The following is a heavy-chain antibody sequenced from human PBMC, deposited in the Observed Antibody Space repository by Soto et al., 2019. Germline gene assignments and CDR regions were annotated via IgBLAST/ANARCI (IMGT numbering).Heavy chain of an antibody. V-gene: IGHV1-69*13. CDR2: IIPMYGKT. CDR1: GGPFSSYA. Sequence: ASVKVSCKASGGPFSSYATSWVRQAPGQGLEWMGGIIPMYGKTDYAQKFQGRITISADESTSTAYMELSSLRSEDTAVYYCAREAVAGLLGAFDIWGQGTMVTVPS. J-gene: IGHJ3*02. CDR3: AREAVAGLLGAFDI. D-gene: IGHD6-19*01.